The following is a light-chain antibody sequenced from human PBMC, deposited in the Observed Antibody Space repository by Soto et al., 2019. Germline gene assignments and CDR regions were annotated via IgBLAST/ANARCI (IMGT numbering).Light chain of an antibody. J-gene: IGKJ4*01. V-gene: IGKV3-11*01. CDR1: QSVSSY. Sequence: EIVLTQSPATLSLSPGERATLSCRASQSVSSYLAWYQQKPGQAPRLLIYDASNRAIGIPARFGGSGSGTDFTLTISSLEPEDFAVYYCQQRSDWPPLTFGGGTKVEIK. CDR3: QQRSDWPPLT. CDR2: DAS.